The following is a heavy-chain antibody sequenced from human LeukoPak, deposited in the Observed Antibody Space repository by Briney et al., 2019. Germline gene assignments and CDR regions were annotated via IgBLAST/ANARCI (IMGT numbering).Heavy chain of an antibody. D-gene: IGHD6-19*01. CDR1: GGSMSSYY. J-gene: IGHJ4*02. V-gene: IGHV4-59*01. CDR2: IYYIGST. Sequence: PSETLSLTCSVSGGSMSSYYWSWIRQPPGKGLEWIGYIYYIGSTNYNPSLKSRVTISVDTSKNQFSLRLTSVTAADTAVYYCASNSGWYYFDYWGQGALVTVSS. CDR3: ASNSGWYYFDY.